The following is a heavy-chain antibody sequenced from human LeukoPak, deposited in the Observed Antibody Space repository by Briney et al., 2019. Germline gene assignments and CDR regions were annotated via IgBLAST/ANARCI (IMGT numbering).Heavy chain of an antibody. V-gene: IGHV3-21*03. CDR3: ARGKSDYYYYMDV. Sequence: GGSLRLSCAASGFTFSSYSMNWVRQAPGKGLEWVSSISSSSSYIYYADSVKGRFTISRDNAKNSLYLQMNSLRAEDTALYYCARGKSDYYYYMDVWGKGTTVTVSS. CDR1: GFTFSSYS. J-gene: IGHJ6*03. CDR2: ISSSSSYI.